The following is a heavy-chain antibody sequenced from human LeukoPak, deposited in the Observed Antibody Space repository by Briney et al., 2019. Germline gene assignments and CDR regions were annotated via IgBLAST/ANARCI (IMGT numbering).Heavy chain of an antibody. CDR3: ARDGRIAAAGSTFDY. V-gene: IGHV4-59*12. D-gene: IGHD6-13*01. CDR1: GGSISSYY. J-gene: IGHJ4*02. Sequence: SETLSLTCTVSGGSISSYYWSWIRQPPGKGLEWIGYIDHSGSTYYTPSLKSRVIISVDSSKNQFSLKLNSVTAADTAVYYCARDGRIAAAGSTFDYWGQGTLVTVSS. CDR2: IDHSGST.